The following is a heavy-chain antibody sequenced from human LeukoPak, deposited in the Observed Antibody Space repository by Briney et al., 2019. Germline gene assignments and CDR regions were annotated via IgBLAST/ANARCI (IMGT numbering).Heavy chain of an antibody. Sequence: GASVKVSCKTSGYTFTSYAMHWVRQAPGQRLEWMGRINPGNGNTKYSQDFQGRVTITRDTSASTAYMELSSLRSEDMAVYYCARGGGSGWHFDYWGQGTLVTVSS. D-gene: IGHD6-19*01. CDR2: INPGNGNT. J-gene: IGHJ4*02. CDR3: ARGGGSGWHFDY. CDR1: GYTFTSYA. V-gene: IGHV1-3*03.